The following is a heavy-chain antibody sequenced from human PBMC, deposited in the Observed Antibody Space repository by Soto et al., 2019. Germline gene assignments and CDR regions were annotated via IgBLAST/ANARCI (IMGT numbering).Heavy chain of an antibody. CDR2: IWYDGSNK. J-gene: IGHJ4*02. D-gene: IGHD3-22*01. V-gene: IGHV3-33*01. CDR1: GFTFSSYG. Sequence: XGSLRLSCSASGFTFSSYGMHWVRPAPGKGLEWVAVIWYDGSNKYYADSVKGRFTISRDNSKNTLYLQMNSLRAEDTAVYYCASSDSSGYYTGRLDYWGQGTLLTVS. CDR3: ASSDSSGYYTGRLDY.